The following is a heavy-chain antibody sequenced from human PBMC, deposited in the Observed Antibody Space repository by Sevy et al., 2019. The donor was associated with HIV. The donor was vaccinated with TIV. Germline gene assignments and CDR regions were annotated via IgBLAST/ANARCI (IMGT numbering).Heavy chain of an antibody. CDR3: ARETDNSARWLDP. Sequence: GGCLRLSCAASGFTFNFHGMHWVRQAPGKGLEWVAFIWHDGSNKYMADSVKGRFTISRDNSKNTLFLQMNSLTVEDTAVYYSARETDNSARWLDPWGQGTLVTVSS. D-gene: IGHD4-4*01. CDR1: GFTFNFHG. J-gene: IGHJ5*02. V-gene: IGHV3-30*02. CDR2: IWHDGSNK.